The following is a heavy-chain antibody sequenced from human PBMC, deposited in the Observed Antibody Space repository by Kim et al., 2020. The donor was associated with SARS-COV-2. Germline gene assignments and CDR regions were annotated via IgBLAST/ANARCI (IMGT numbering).Heavy chain of an antibody. CDR1: GFTFSSYG. Sequence: GGSLRLSCAASGFTFSSYGMHWVRQAPGKGLEWVAVIWYDGSNKYYADSVKGRFTISRDNSKNTLYLQMNSLRAEDTAVYYCAKSRGDEYGDYVLDYWGQGTLVTVSS. J-gene: IGHJ4*02. CDR3: AKSRGDEYGDYVLDY. V-gene: IGHV3-33*06. D-gene: IGHD4-17*01. CDR2: IWYDGSNK.